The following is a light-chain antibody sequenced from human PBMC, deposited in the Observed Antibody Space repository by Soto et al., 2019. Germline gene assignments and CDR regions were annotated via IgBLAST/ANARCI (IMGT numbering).Light chain of an antibody. Sequence: QSALTQPASVSGSPGQSITISCTGTSSDVGSYNLVSWYQQHPGKAPKLMIYEGSKRPSGVSNRFSGSKSGNTASLTISGLQAEDEADYYCCSYAGSSIHVACGGGTKLTVL. CDR2: EGS. CDR1: SSDVGSYNL. CDR3: CSYAGSSIHVA. J-gene: IGLJ2*01. V-gene: IGLV2-23*01.